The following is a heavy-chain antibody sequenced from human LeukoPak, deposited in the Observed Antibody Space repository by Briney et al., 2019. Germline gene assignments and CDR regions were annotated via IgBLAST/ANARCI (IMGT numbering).Heavy chain of an antibody. CDR3: ARSGFSVVTIANYHYGMDV. Sequence: ASVKVSCKCSGYSFISYGINWVRQAPGQGLEWMGWISGNSGNTNYAEKVQDRVTMTTDTSTEAVFMELRSLRYDDTAVYYCARSGFSVVTIANYHYGMDVWGQGTTVTVSS. J-gene: IGHJ6*02. CDR2: ISGNSGNT. V-gene: IGHV1-18*01. CDR1: GYSFISYG. D-gene: IGHD2-2*01.